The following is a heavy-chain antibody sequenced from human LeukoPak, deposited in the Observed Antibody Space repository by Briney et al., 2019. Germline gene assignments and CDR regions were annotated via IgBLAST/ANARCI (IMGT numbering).Heavy chain of an antibody. CDR2: IYYSGST. Sequence: SETLSLTCTVSGGSISSYYWSWIRQHPGKGLEWIGYIYYSGSTYYNPSLKSRVTISVDTSKNQFSLKLSSVTAADTAVYYCARYYDILTGYSYWGQGTLVTVSS. CDR3: ARYYDILTGYSY. V-gene: IGHV4-59*06. J-gene: IGHJ4*02. D-gene: IGHD3-9*01. CDR1: GGSISSYY.